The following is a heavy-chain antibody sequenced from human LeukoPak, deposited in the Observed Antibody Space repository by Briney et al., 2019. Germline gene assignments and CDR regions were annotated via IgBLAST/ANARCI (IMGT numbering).Heavy chain of an antibody. V-gene: IGHV3-33*01. J-gene: IGHJ6*04. CDR3: ARDGGTTTMVRGEYYYYYGMDV. CDR2: IWYDGSNK. CDR1: GFTFSSYG. Sequence: GGSLRLSCAASGFTFSSYGMHWVRQAPGKGLEWVAVIWYDGSNKYYADSVKGRFTISRDNSKNTLYLQMNSLRAEDTAVYYCARDGGTTTMVRGEYYYYYGMDVWGKGTTVTVSS. D-gene: IGHD3-10*01.